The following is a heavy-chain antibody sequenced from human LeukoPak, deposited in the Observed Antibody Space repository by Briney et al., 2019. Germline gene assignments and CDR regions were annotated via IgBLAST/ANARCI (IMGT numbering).Heavy chain of an antibody. Sequence: PSETLFLTCTVSGGSISSSSYYWGWIRQPPGKGLEWIGSIYYSGSTYYNPSLKSRVTISVDTSKNQFSLKLSSVTAADTAVYYCARHWGDSSGWLADPSYNWFEPRGQGTLVTVSS. CDR2: IYYSGST. CDR1: GGSISSSSYY. J-gene: IGHJ5*02. CDR3: ARHWGDSSGWLADPSYNWFEP. D-gene: IGHD3-22*01. V-gene: IGHV4-39*01.